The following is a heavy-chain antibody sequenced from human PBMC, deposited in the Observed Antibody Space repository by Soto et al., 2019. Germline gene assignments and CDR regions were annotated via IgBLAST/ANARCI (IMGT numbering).Heavy chain of an antibody. CDR3: ARDRGIAVAGAFDI. J-gene: IGHJ3*02. D-gene: IGHD6-19*01. CDR1: GYTFTGYY. V-gene: IGHV1-2*04. Sequence: ASVKVSCKASGYTFTGYYMHWVRQAPGQGLEWMGWINPNSGGTNYAQKFQGWVTMTRDTSISTAYMELSRLRSDDTAVYYCARDRGIAVAGAFDIWGQGTMVTVSS. CDR2: INPNSGGT.